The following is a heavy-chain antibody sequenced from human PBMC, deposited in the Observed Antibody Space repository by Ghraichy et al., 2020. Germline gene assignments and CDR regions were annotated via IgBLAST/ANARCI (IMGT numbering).Heavy chain of an antibody. CDR2: INHSGST. CDR1: GGSFSGYY. Sequence: SETLSLTCAVYGGSFSGYYWSWIRQPPGKGLEWIGEINHSGSTNYNPSLKSRVTISVDTSKNQFSLKLSSVTAADTAVYYCARGPRPGSSSWYVSKRVDYYYGMDVWGQGTTVTVSS. V-gene: IGHV4-34*01. D-gene: IGHD6-13*01. J-gene: IGHJ6*02. CDR3: ARGPRPGSSSWYVSKRVDYYYGMDV.